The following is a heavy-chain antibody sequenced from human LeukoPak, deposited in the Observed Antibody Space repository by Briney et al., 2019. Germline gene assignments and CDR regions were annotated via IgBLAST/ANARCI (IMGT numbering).Heavy chain of an antibody. CDR2: ISAYNGNT. J-gene: IGHJ4*02. D-gene: IGHD5-24*01. CDR3: ARGRWLQPWGYFDY. CDR1: GYTFTSYG. Sequence: ASVKVSCKASGYTFTSYGISWVRQAPGQGLEWMGWISAYNGNTNYAQKLQGRVTVTTDTSTSTAYMELRSLRSDDTAVYYCARGRWLQPWGYFDYWGQGTLVTVSS. V-gene: IGHV1-18*01.